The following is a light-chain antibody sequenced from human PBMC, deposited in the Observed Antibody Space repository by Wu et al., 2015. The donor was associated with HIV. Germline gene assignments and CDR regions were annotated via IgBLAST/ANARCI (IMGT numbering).Light chain of an antibody. CDR3: QQYGSSPPLT. Sequence: EIVLTQSPGTLSLSPGERATLSCRASQSVRGNYLAWYQQKPGQSPRLLISGSSSRVRGIPDRFSGSGSGTDFTLTISRLEPEDFAVYYCQQYGSSPPLTFGGGTTVEIK. J-gene: IGKJ4*01. CDR1: QSVRGNY. CDR2: GSS. V-gene: IGKV3-20*01.